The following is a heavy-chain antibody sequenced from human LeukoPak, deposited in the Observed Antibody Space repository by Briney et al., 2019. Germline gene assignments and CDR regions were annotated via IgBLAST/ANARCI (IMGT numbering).Heavy chain of an antibody. CDR1: GGSISSSSYY. Sequence: PSETLYLTCTVSGGSISSSSYYWGWIRQPPGKGLEWIGSIYYSGSTYYNPSLESRVTISVDTSKNQFSLKLSSVTAADTAVYYCARQDLRGDSYDSSGIHWGQGTLVTVSS. V-gene: IGHV4-39*01. D-gene: IGHD3-22*01. CDR2: IYYSGST. J-gene: IGHJ4*02. CDR3: ARQDLRGDSYDSSGIH.